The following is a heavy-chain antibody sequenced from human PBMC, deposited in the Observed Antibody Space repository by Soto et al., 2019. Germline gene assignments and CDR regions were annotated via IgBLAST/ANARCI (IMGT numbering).Heavy chain of an antibody. Sequence: EVQLVESGGGLVQPGGSLRLSCAVSGFTFSTHAMNWVRQAPGKGLEWVAYIHGTRSIIYYADSVKGRFTISRDNAKNSLFLQMDSLRDEDTAVYSCARDARNADYDYWGQGTLVTGSS. CDR3: ARDARNADYDY. J-gene: IGHJ4*02. V-gene: IGHV3-48*02. CDR2: IHGTRSII. CDR1: GFTFSTHA. D-gene: IGHD3-16*01.